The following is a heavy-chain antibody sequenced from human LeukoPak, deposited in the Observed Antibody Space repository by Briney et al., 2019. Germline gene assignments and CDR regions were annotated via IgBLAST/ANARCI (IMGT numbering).Heavy chain of an antibody. CDR2: ISGSGGST. CDR1: GFTFSAYA. D-gene: IGHD3-22*01. V-gene: IGHV3-23*01. Sequence: PGGSLRLSCEASGFTFSAYAMTWVRQAPGKGLEWVSGISGSGGSTYYADSVKGRFTISRDNSRNTLYLQMNSLRAEDTAVYYCATRDFYDSSGFYYYYFDYWGQGTLVTVSS. J-gene: IGHJ4*02. CDR3: ATRDFYDSSGFYYYYFDY.